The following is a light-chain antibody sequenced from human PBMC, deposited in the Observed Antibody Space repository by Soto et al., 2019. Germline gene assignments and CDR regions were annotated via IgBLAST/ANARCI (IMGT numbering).Light chain of an antibody. CDR2: DVS. CDR1: SSDVGTYNF. CDR3: SSYTSTNTRVV. Sequence: QSVLTQPASVSGSPGQSITISCSGTSSDVGTYNFVSWYQQHPGKAPKLMFFDVSNRPSGVSDRFSGSKSGNTAYLTISGLQAEDEADYYCSSYTSTNTRVVFGGGTKLTVL. V-gene: IGLV2-14*03. J-gene: IGLJ2*01.